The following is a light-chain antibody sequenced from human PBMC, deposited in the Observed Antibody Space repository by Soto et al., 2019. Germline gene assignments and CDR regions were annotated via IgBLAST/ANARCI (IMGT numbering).Light chain of an antibody. J-gene: IGKJ3*01. CDR2: DAS. V-gene: IGKV3-20*01. CDR1: QSVSSSY. CDR3: QHYGTSAL. Sequence: EIVLTQSPGTLSLSPGERATLSCRASQSVSSSYLAWYQQKPGQAPRLLIYDASRATGIPDRFSGSGSGTDFTLTITRLETDDFAVYYGQHYGTSALFGPGTKVDI.